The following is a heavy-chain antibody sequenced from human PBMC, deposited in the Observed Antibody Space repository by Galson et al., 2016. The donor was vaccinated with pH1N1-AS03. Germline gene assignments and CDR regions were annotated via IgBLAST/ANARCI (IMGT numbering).Heavy chain of an antibody. J-gene: IGHJ4*02. CDR2: INPSSGGT. D-gene: IGHD1-26*01. CDR3: ARGGGSALDS. CDR1: GYTFTRYY. Sequence: SVKVSCKASGYTFTRYYMHWVRQAPGQGLEWMGWINPSSGGTKFAQKFQGTVSMTTDTSTRTAYMELSRLRSDDTAVYYCARGGGSALDSWGQGTLVTVSS. V-gene: IGHV1-2*02.